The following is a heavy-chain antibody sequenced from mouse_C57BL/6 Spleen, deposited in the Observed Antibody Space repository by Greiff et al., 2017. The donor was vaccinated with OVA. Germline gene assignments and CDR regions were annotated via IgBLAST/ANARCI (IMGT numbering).Heavy chain of an antibody. Sequence: VKLQQSGAELVKPGASVKISCKASGYAFSSYWMNWVKQRPGKGLEWIGQIYPGDGDTNYNGKFKGKATLTADKSSSTAYMQLSSLTSEDSAVYFCARLYYDYADGDGGLFDYWGQGTTLTVSS. D-gene: IGHD2-4*01. CDR2: IYPGDGDT. J-gene: IGHJ2*01. CDR1: GYAFSSYW. V-gene: IGHV1-80*01. CDR3: ARLYYDYADGDGGLFDY.